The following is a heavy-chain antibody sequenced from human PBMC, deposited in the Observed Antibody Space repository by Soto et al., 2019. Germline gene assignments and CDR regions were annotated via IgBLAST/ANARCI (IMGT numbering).Heavy chain of an antibody. CDR1: GFTFSSYA. CDR2: IRGSGGST. D-gene: IGHD6-6*01. J-gene: IGHJ5*02. V-gene: IGHV3-23*01. Sequence: GGSLRLSCAASGFTFSSYAMSWVRQAPGKGLEWVSAIRGSGGSTYYADSVKGRFTISRDNSKNTLYLQMNSLRAEDTAVYYCAKDWYSSSSAGFDPWGQGTLVTVSS. CDR3: AKDWYSSSSAGFDP.